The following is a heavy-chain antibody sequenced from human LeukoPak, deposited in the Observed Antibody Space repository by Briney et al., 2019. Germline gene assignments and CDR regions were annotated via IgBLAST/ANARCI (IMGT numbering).Heavy chain of an antibody. Sequence: PSGTLSLTCAVSGGSISSSNWWSWVRQPPGKGLEWIGEIYHSGSTNYNPSLKSRVTMSVDTSKNQFSLRLSSLTAADTAVYYCARRYCSGNSCYSGFDYWGQGTLVTVSS. CDR1: GGSISSSNW. CDR3: ARRYCSGNSCYSGFDY. J-gene: IGHJ4*02. D-gene: IGHD2-15*01. V-gene: IGHV4-4*02. CDR2: IYHSGST.